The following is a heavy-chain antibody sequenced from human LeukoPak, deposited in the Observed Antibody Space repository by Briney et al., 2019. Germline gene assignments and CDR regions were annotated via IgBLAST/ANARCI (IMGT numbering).Heavy chain of an antibody. CDR2: ISGSGGST. V-gene: IGHV3-23*01. D-gene: IGHD5-24*01. Sequence: GGSLRLSCGASGFTFSSNAMSWVRHAPGKGLAWVSAISGSGGSTYYADSVKGRFTISRYNSKNTRDLQMNSLRAEDTAVYFFSKQNTEYEMAFAFDIWGQGTMVTVSS. CDR3: SKQNTEYEMAFAFDI. J-gene: IGHJ3*02. CDR1: GFTFSSNA.